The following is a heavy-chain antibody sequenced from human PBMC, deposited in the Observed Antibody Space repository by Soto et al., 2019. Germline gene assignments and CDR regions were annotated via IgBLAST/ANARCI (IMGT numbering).Heavy chain of an antibody. CDR1: GYTLTRYG. D-gene: IGHD3-16*01. V-gene: IGHV1-18*01. J-gene: IGHJ6*02. CDR3: AMVDVYVTPNPQDV. Sequence: QVQLVQSGAEVKNPGASVKVSCKASGYTLTRYGIGWARQAPGQGLEWMGWINTYNGNTNYAQNVQGRVTLTTDTSTSTAYMELRSLRSNDTAIYYCAMVDVYVTPNPQDVWGQGTTVIVSS. CDR2: INTYNGNT.